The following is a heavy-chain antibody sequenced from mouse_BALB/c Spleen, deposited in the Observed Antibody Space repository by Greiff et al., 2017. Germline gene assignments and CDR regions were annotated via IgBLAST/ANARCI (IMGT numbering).Heavy chain of an antibody. D-gene: IGHD1-3*01. CDR1: GFNIKDTY. Sequence: VQLKQSGAELVKPGASVKLSCTASGFNIKDTYMHWVKQRPEQGLEWIGRIDPANGNTKYDPKFQGKATITADTSSNTAYLQLSSLTSEDTAVDYCARGGVGGRFAYWGQGTLVTVSA. CDR2: IDPANGNT. CDR3: ARGGVGGRFAY. J-gene: IGHJ3*01. V-gene: IGHV14-3*02.